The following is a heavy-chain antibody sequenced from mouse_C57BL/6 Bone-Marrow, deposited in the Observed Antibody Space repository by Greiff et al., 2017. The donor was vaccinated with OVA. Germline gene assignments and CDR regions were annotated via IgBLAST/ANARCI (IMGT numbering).Heavy chain of an antibody. CDR2: IYPGDGDT. Sequence: VQLQQSGAELVKPGASVKISCKASGYAFSSYWMNWVKQRPGKGLEWIGQIYPGDGDTNYNGKFKGKATLTADKSSSTAYMQLSSLTSEDSAVYFCARHGSSRYFDYWGQGTTLTVSS. CDR3: ARHGSSRYFDY. J-gene: IGHJ2*01. D-gene: IGHD1-1*01. V-gene: IGHV1-80*01. CDR1: GYAFSSYW.